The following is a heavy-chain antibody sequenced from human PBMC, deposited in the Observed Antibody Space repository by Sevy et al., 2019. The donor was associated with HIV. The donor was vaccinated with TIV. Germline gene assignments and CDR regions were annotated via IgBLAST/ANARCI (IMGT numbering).Heavy chain of an antibody. CDR1: GYTFSIYR. V-gene: IGHV1-18*01. J-gene: IGHJ4*02. D-gene: IGHD2-15*01. CDR3: ARAFCTSGRCYSLAY. Sequence: ASVKVSCKVSGYTFSIYRITWVRQAPGQGLEWMGWISPHTGDTKFAENFQDRVTMSTDISTATAYMELSSLRSDDTAVYYCARAFCTSGRCYSLAYWGQGTLVTVSS. CDR2: ISPHTGDT.